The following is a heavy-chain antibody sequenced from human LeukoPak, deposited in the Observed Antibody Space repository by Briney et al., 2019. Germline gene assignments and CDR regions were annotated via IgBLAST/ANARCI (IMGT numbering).Heavy chain of an antibody. D-gene: IGHD5-12*01. CDR1: GFTFSSYW. J-gene: IGHJ6*02. Sequence: GGSLRLSCAASGFTFSSYWMSWVRQAPGKGLEWVANIKQDGSEKYYVDSVKGRFTISRDNAKNSLYLQMNSLRAEDTAVYYCARVSAPPNSGYDYYYYYGMDVWGQGTTVTVSS. CDR2: IKQDGSEK. V-gene: IGHV3-7*03. CDR3: ARVSAPPNSGYDYYYYYGMDV.